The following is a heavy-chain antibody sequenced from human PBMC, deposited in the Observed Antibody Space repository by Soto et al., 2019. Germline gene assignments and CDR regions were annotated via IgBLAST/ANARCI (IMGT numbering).Heavy chain of an antibody. CDR1: GDSVSSTSAA. CDR2: TYYRSKWYS. J-gene: IGHJ4*02. V-gene: IGHV6-1*01. Sequence: SQTLSLTCAISGDSVSSTSAAWSWIRQSPSRGLEWLGRTYYRSKWYSDYAVSVKSRITINPDTSKNQFSLQLNSVTPDDTAVYYCAKDGGSDSYYFDFWGQGTLVTVSS. D-gene: IGHD2-21*02. CDR3: AKDGGSDSYYFDF.